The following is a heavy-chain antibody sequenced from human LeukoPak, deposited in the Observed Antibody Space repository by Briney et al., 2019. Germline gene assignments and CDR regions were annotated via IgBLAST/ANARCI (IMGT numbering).Heavy chain of an antibody. CDR2: IYYNGST. D-gene: IGHD1-26*01. CDR3: ARKIGSSGAFGM. Sequence: SENLSLTCTVSGGSISSYYWSWTRQPPGKGLEWIGYIYYNGSTNYNPSLRRRITISVDKSKDQFSLRLSSVTAADTAVYYCARKIGSSGAFGMWGERRLVSVSS. J-gene: IGHJ3*02. CDR1: GGSISSYY. V-gene: IGHV4-59*12.